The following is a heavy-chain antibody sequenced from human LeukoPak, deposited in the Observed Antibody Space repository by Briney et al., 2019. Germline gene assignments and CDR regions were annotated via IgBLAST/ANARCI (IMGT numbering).Heavy chain of an antibody. CDR2: IIPILGIA. V-gene: IGHV1-69*04. Sequence: GASVKVSCKASGGTFSSYAISWVRQAPGQGLEWMGRIIPILGIANYAQKFQGRVTITADKSTSTAYMELSSLRSEDTAVYYCAREVGPLYEFGESRGLYYFDYWGQGTLVTVSS. D-gene: IGHD3-10*01. CDR1: GGTFSSYA. CDR3: AREVGPLYEFGESRGLYYFDY. J-gene: IGHJ4*02.